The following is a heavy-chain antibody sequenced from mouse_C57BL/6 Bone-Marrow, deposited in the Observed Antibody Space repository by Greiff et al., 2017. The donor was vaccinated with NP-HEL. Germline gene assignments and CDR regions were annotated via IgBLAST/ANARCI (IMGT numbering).Heavy chain of an antibody. CDR3: TTVYGSSFRTFYFDY. Sequence: EVQLQQSGAELVRPGASVKLSCTASGFNIKDYYMHWVKQRPEQGLEWIGRIDPEDGDTEYAPKFQGKATMTADTSSNTAYLQLSSLTSEDTAVYYCTTVYGSSFRTFYFDYWGKGTTLTVSS. CDR2: IDPEDGDT. D-gene: IGHD1-1*01. J-gene: IGHJ2*01. V-gene: IGHV14-1*01. CDR1: GFNIKDYY.